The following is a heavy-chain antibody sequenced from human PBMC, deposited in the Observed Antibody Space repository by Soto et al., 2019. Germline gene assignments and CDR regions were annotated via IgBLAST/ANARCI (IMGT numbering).Heavy chain of an antibody. Sequence: SETLSLTCTVSGGSISSYYWSWIRQPPGKGLEWIGYIYYSGSTNYNPSLKSRVTIPVDTSKNQFSLKLSSVTAADTAVYYCARLAYCGGDCYSLDYWGQGTLVTVSS. CDR2: IYYSGST. D-gene: IGHD2-21*02. CDR3: ARLAYCGGDCYSLDY. V-gene: IGHV4-59*01. CDR1: GGSISSYY. J-gene: IGHJ4*02.